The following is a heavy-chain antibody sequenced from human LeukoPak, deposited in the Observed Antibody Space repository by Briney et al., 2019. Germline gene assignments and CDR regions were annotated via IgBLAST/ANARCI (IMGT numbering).Heavy chain of an antibody. CDR3: ARGLNYYGSGSYYDNWFDP. V-gene: IGHV4-4*07. D-gene: IGHD3-10*01. Sequence: ASETLSLTCTVSGGSISSYYWSWIRQPAGKGLEWIGRIYTSGSTNYNPSLKSRVTMSVDTSKNQFSLKLSSVTAADTAVYYCARGLNYYGSGSYYDNWFDPWGQGTLVTVSS. CDR1: GGSISSYY. CDR2: IYTSGST. J-gene: IGHJ5*02.